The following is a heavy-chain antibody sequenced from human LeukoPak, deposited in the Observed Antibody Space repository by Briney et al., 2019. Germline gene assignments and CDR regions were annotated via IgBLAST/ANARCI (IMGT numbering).Heavy chain of an antibody. CDR1: GFTFSSYG. D-gene: IGHD1-26*01. CDR2: IRYDGSNK. J-gene: IGHJ4*02. V-gene: IGHV3-30*02. CDR3: ARGGNYYLEGRFDY. Sequence: GGSLRLSCAASGFTFSSYGMHWVRQAPGKGLEWVAFIRYDGSNKYYADSVKGRFTFSRDNSKNTLYLQMNSLRAEDTAVYYCARGGNYYLEGRFDYWGQGTLVTVSS.